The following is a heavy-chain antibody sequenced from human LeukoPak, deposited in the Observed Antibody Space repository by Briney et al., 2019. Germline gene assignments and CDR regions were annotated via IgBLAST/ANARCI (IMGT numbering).Heavy chain of an antibody. J-gene: IGHJ5*02. CDR1: GYSIPSGYY. V-gene: IGHV4-59*01. D-gene: IGHD1-1*01. CDR2: IYYSGST. CDR3: ARDRLQLQS. Sequence: SETLSLTCNVSGYSIPSGYYWGWIRQPPGKGLEWIGYIYYSGSTNYNPSLKSRVTISVDTSKNQFSLKLSSVTAADTAVYYCARDRLQLQSWGQGTLVTVSS.